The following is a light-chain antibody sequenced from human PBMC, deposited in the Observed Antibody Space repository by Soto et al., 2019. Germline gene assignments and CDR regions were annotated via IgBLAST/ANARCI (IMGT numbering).Light chain of an antibody. J-gene: IGKJ1*01. Sequence: DIVMTQSPLSLPVTPGEPASISCRSSQSLLESNGYNYLDWYLQKPGQSPQLLIYLGSNWASGVPDRFSGSGSGTDFTLKISRVEAEDVGVYYCMQALQTPWTFGQGTKVDIK. CDR3: MQALQTPWT. V-gene: IGKV2-28*01. CDR1: QSLLESNGYNY. CDR2: LGS.